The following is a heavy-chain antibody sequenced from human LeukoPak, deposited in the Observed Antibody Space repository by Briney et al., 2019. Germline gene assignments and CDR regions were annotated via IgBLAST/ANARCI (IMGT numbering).Heavy chain of an antibody. Sequence: ASVKVSCKASGYTFTSYGISWVRQAPGQGLEWMGWISAYNGNTNYAQKLQGRVTMTTDTSTSTAYMELRSLRSDDTAVYYCARGALGYYYYYGMDVWGKGTTVTVSS. CDR2: ISAYNGNT. V-gene: IGHV1-18*04. CDR1: GYTFTSYG. CDR3: ARGALGYYYYYGMDV. J-gene: IGHJ6*04.